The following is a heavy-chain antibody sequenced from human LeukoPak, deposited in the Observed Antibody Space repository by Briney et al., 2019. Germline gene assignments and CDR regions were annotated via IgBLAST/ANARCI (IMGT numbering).Heavy chain of an antibody. CDR1: GYTFTSSG. D-gene: IGHD3-22*01. Sequence: ASVKVSCKASGYTFTSSGMSWVRQAPGQGLEWMGWMNPNSGNTGYAQKFQGRVTMTRNTSISTAYMELSSLRSEDTAVYYCARGLDDSSGYYDYWGQGTLVTVSS. CDR2: MNPNSGNT. J-gene: IGHJ4*02. V-gene: IGHV1-8*02. CDR3: ARGLDDSSGYYDY.